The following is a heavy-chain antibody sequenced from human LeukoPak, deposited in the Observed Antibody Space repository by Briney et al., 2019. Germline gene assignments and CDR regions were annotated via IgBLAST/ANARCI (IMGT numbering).Heavy chain of an antibody. V-gene: IGHV3-30*02. J-gene: IGHJ4*02. CDR2: IRYDGSNK. CDR1: GFTFSSYG. D-gene: IGHD6-13*01. Sequence: PGGSLRLSCAASGFTFSSYGMHWVRQAPGKGLEWVAFIRYDGSNKYYADSVKGRFTISRDNSKNTLYLQMNSLRAEDTAVYYCAKDVSSAAGPYGYWGQGTLVTVSS. CDR3: AKDVSSAAGPYGY.